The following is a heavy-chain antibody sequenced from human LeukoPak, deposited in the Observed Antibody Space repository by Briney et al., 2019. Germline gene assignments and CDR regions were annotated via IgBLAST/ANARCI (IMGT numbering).Heavy chain of an antibody. D-gene: IGHD3-3*01. V-gene: IGHV4-61*02. J-gene: IGHJ4*02. CDR2: IYTSGST. Sequence: SETLSLTCTVSGGSISSGSYYWSWIRQPAGKGLEWIGRIYTSGSTNYNPSLKSRVTISVDTSKNQFSLKLSSVTAADTAVCYCARNPYYDFWSGYPYYFDYWGQGTLVTVSS. CDR1: GGSISSGSYY. CDR3: ARNPYYDFWSGYPYYFDY.